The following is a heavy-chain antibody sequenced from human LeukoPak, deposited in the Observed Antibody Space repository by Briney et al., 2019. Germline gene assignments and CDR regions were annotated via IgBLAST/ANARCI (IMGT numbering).Heavy chain of an antibody. CDR1: GGSIGSGTYY. Sequence: SETLSLTCTVSGGSIGSGTYYWGWIRQSPGKGLEWIGSIYYSGSTNYNPSLKGRVTISVDTSKNQFSLKLSSVTAADTAVYYCARVGNPLVTVFAWFDPWGQGTLVTVSS. V-gene: IGHV4-39*07. CDR2: IYYSGST. CDR3: ARVGNPLVTVFAWFDP. D-gene: IGHD3-3*01. J-gene: IGHJ5*02.